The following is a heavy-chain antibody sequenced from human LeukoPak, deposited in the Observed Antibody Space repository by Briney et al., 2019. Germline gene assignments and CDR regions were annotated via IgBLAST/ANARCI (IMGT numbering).Heavy chain of an antibody. CDR3: ARLWGGLDY. CDR1: GGSISSYY. CDR2: IYYSGST. V-gene: IGHV4-59*01. J-gene: IGHJ4*02. D-gene: IGHD3-3*01. Sequence: SETLSLTCTVSGGSISSYYWSWIRQPPGKGLEWIGYIYYSGSTNYNPSLKSRVTISVDTSENQFSLNLTSVTAADTAVYYCARLWGGLDYWGQGTLVTVSS.